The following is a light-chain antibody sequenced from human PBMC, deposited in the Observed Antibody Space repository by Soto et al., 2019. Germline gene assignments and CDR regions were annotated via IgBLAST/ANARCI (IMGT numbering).Light chain of an antibody. Sequence: DIQMTQSPSSLSASVGDTVTITCQASQDIDNYLNWYQHKPGQAPKLLIYDASYLETGVTSRFSGRGSGTHFTFTISSLRPEDTASYYWQHYDSLPPYTFGQGTKLE. CDR1: QDIDNY. CDR3: QHYDSLPPYT. V-gene: IGKV1-33*01. CDR2: DAS. J-gene: IGKJ2*01.